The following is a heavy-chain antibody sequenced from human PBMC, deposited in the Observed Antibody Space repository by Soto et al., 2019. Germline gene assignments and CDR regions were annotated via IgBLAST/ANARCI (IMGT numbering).Heavy chain of an antibody. J-gene: IGHJ4*02. CDR2: IKKDGSDK. CDR1: GFTFSNYW. D-gene: IGHD3-10*01. Sequence: QLVESGGGLVQPGGSLRLSCVASGFTFSNYWMDWVRQAPGKGLEWVANIKKDGSDKNYVDSVKGRFTISRDNANNSVFIQMNSLRVEDTAVYYCVRDVDGDLDYWGQGTLVTVSS. CDR3: VRDVDGDLDY. V-gene: IGHV3-7*03.